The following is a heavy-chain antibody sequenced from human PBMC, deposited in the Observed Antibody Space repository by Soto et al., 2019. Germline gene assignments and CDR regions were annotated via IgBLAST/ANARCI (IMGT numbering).Heavy chain of an antibody. J-gene: IGHJ6*02. CDR3: AKDLADYYYYGMDV. Sequence: PGGSLRLSCAASGFTFDDYAMHWVRQAPGKGLEWVSGISWNSGSIGYADSVKGRFTISRDNAKNSLYLQMNSLRDEDTALYYCAKDLADYYYYGMDVWGQGTTITVSS. CDR2: ISWNSGSI. CDR1: GFTFDDYA. V-gene: IGHV3-9*01.